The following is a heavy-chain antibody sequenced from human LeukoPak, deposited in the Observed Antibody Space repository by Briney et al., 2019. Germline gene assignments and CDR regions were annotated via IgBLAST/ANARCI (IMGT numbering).Heavy chain of an antibody. CDR2: IRYDGSNK. CDR3: AKVLTGYCGSTSCPFDY. CDR1: GFTFSSYG. Sequence: GGSLRLSCGASGFTFSSYGMHWVRQAPGKGLEWVAYIRYDGSNKYYADSVKGRFTVSRDNSKNTLYLQMNSLRVEDTAVYYCAKVLTGYCGSTSCPFDYWGQGTLVTVSS. V-gene: IGHV3-30*02. D-gene: IGHD2-2*01. J-gene: IGHJ4*02.